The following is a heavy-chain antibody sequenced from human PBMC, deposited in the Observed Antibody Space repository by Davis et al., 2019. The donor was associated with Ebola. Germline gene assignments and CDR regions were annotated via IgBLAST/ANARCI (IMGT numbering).Heavy chain of an antibody. CDR3: ARGITVTTWGFDY. CDR1: GFTFSSYS. J-gene: IGHJ4*02. D-gene: IGHD4-17*01. V-gene: IGHV3-48*01. Sequence: GESLKISCAASGFTFSSYSMNWVRQAPGKGLEWVSYISSSSSTIYYADSVKGRFTISRDNAKNSLYLQMNSLRAEDTAVYYCARGITVTTWGFDYWGQGTLVTVSS. CDR2: ISSSSSTI.